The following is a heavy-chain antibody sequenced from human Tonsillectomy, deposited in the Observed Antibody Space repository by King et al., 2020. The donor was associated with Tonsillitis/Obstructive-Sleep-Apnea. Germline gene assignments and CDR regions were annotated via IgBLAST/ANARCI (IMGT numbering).Heavy chain of an antibody. CDR3: VKAQVPLDILTGYYDPYYYYGMDV. CDR2: ISNNGGST. V-gene: IGHV3-64D*06. CDR1: GFTFSSYA. D-gene: IGHD3-9*01. J-gene: IGHJ6*02. Sequence: VQLVESGGGLVQPGGSLRLSCSASGFTFSSYAMHWVRQAPGKGLEYVSAISNNGGSTYYADSVKGRFTISRDNSKNTLYLQMSSLRAEDTAVYYCVKAQVPLDILTGYYDPYYYYGMDVWGQGTTVTVSS.